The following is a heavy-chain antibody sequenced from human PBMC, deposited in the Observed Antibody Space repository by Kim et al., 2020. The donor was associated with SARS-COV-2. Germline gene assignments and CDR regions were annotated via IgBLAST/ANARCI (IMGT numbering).Heavy chain of an antibody. D-gene: IGHD6-19*01. V-gene: IGHV3-49*02. Sequence: EYAASVKGRSTISRDDSKSIAYLQMNSLKTEDTAVYYYTREYSSGWYEDYWGQGTLVTVSS. J-gene: IGHJ4*02. CDR3: TREYSSGWYEDY.